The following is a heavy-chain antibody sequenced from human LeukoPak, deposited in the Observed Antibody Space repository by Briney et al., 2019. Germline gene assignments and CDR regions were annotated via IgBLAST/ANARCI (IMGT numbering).Heavy chain of an antibody. CDR2: ISTDGSST. CDR3: ASYLTSIPSGMDV. CDR1: GFTFSRYW. D-gene: IGHD2/OR15-2a*01. Sequence: GGSLRLSCAASGFTFSRYWMHWLRQAPGKGLVWVSRISTDGSSTTYADSVKGRFTISRDNGKNTLYLQMYSLRAEDTAVYYCASYLTSIPSGMDVWGQGTTVTVSS. J-gene: IGHJ6*02. V-gene: IGHV3-74*01.